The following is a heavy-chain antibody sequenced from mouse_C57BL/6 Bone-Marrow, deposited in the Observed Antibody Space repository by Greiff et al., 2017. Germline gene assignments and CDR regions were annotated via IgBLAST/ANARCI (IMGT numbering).Heavy chain of an antibody. CDR3: ARYYGSSHYAMDY. Sequence: QVQLQQPGAELVKPGASVKLSCKASGYTFTSYWMHWVKQRPGQGLEWIGMIHPTGGSTNYNEKFKSKATLTVDKSSSTAYMQLSSLTSEDSAVYYCARYYGSSHYAMDYWGQGTSVTVSS. D-gene: IGHD1-1*01. V-gene: IGHV1-64*01. CDR1: GYTFTSYW. CDR2: IHPTGGST. J-gene: IGHJ4*01.